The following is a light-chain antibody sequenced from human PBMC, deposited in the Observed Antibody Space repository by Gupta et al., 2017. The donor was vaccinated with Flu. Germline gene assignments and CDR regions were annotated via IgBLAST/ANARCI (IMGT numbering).Light chain of an antibody. Sequence: QPALTQPASVSGSPGQSITIACTGITSDVGGYHYVSWYKQHPGNAPNLMIFGVTNRPSGVSIRLSGSKSGNTASLTISGLQAEDEADYYCSSYTSSSTQYVFGTGTRVTVL. V-gene: IGLV2-14*03. CDR3: SSYTSSSTQYV. CDR2: GVT. J-gene: IGLJ1*01. CDR1: TSDVGGYHY.